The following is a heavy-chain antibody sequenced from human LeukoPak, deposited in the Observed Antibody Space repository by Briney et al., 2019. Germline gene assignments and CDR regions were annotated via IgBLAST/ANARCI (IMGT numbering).Heavy chain of an antibody. CDR1: GITFGDFA. V-gene: IGHV3-23*01. Sequence: GGSLRLSCEASGITFGDFALSWVRQAPGQGLEWVSTIIAGGTSQFYADPVKGRFTVSRDNSKNTLDLQMNNVRAEDTAVYYCVRDPANSGWAFDIWGQGTLVTVSS. D-gene: IGHD3-22*01. CDR2: IIAGGTSQ. CDR3: VRDPANSGWAFDI. J-gene: IGHJ3*02.